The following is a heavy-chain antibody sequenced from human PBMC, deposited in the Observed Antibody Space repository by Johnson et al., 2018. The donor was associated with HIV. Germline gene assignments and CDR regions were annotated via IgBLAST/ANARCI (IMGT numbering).Heavy chain of an antibody. CDR1: GFTFSSYA. CDR3: ARARMTTVTNDAFDI. V-gene: IGHV3-30-3*01. Sequence: QVQLVESGGGVVQPGRSLRLSCAASGFTFSSYAMHWVRQAPGKGLEWVAVISYDGINKYYADSVKGRFTISRDNSKNTLYLQMNSLRAEDTAVYYCARARMTTVTNDAFDIWGQGTMVTVSS. J-gene: IGHJ3*02. D-gene: IGHD4-17*01. CDR2: ISYDGINK.